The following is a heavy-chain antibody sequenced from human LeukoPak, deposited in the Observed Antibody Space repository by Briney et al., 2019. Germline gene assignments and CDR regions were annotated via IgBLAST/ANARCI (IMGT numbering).Heavy chain of an antibody. D-gene: IGHD2-2*01. V-gene: IGHV4-59*01. CDR2: IYYSGST. J-gene: IGHJ4*02. CDR3: ARGSSTINY. Sequence: SETLSLTCTVSGVSISSFYWSWIRQPPGKGLEWIGYIYYSGSTNYNPSLKSRVTISVDTSKNQFSLKVRSVTAADTAVYFCARGSSTINYWGQGTLVTVSS. CDR1: GVSISSFY.